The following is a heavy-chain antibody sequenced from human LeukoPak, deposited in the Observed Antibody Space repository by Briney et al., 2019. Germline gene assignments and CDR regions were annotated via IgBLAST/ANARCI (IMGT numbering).Heavy chain of an antibody. CDR3: AIATAAITAAGTSDY. Sequence: GGSIRTTSATTGPTTSTITTTFTRQAPRKRLDWVSYISSSSSYTNYADSVKGRFTISSDNAKNSLYLQMNSLRAEDTAVNSPAIATAAITAAGTSDYWGQGTLVTVSS. D-gene: IGHD1-20*01. V-gene: IGHV3-11*05. J-gene: IGHJ4*02. CDR1: GPTTSTIT. CDR2: ISSSSSYT.